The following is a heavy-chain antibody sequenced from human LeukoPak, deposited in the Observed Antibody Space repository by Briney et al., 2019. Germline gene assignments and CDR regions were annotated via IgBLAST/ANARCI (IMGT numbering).Heavy chain of an antibody. CDR1: GFTFGDYA. J-gene: IGHJ4*02. CDR2: IRSKAFGEAA. D-gene: IGHD7-27*01. Sequence: GGSLRLSCTVSGFTFGDYAINWVRQAPGKGLEWVGFIRSKAFGEAAEYAASVKGRFTISRDDSKSIAYLQMNSLKTEDTAVYYCTRDRGSSTLGDYWGQGTLVTVSS. V-gene: IGHV3-49*04. CDR3: TRDRGSSTLGDY.